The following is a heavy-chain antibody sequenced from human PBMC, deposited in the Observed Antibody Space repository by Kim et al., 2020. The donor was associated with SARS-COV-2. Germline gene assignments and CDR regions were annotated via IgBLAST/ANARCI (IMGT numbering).Heavy chain of an antibody. J-gene: IGHJ6*02. CDR3: ARSSSSWYYYYYYYGMDV. D-gene: IGHD6-13*01. Sequence: SGPTLVKPTQTLTLTCTFSGFSLSPSGMCVSWIRQPPGKALEWLALIDWDDDKYYSTSLKTRLTISKDTSKNQVVLTMTNMDPVDTATYYCARSSSSWYYYYYYYGMDVWGQGTTVTVSS. CDR2: IDWDDDK. V-gene: IGHV2-70*01. CDR1: GFSLSPSGMC.